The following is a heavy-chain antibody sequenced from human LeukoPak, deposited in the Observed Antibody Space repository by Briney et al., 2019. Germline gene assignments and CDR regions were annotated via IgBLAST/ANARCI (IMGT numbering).Heavy chain of an antibody. CDR3: ARLSLKVLEWSPTKGKETHYFDY. CDR1: GGSISSSNW. Sequence: PSETLSLTCAVSGGSISSSNWWSWVRQPPGKGLEWIGEIYHSGSTNYNPPLKSRVTILEDKSKNQFSLKLSSVTAADTAVYYCARLSLKVLEWSPTKGKETHYFDYWGQGTLVTVSS. V-gene: IGHV4-4*02. CDR2: IYHSGST. J-gene: IGHJ4*02. D-gene: IGHD3-3*01.